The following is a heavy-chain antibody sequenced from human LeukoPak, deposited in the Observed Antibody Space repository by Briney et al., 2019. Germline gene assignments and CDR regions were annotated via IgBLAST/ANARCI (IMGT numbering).Heavy chain of an antibody. Sequence: GSSVKVSCKASGGTFSSYAISWVQQAPGQGLEWMGGIIPIFGTANYAQKFQGGVTITTDESTSTAYMELSSLRSEDTAVYYCAREDQSHYYDSSGYANWFDPWGQGTLVTVSS. J-gene: IGHJ5*02. V-gene: IGHV1-69*05. CDR3: AREDQSHYYDSSGYANWFDP. CDR2: IIPIFGTA. D-gene: IGHD3-22*01. CDR1: GGTFSSYA.